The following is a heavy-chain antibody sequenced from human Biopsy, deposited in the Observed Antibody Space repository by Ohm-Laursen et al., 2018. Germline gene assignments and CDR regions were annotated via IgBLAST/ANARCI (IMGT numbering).Heavy chain of an antibody. J-gene: IGHJ6*02. Sequence: SLRLSCAASGFTLSSYSMNWVRQTPGKGLEWVSTISSSSDNIYYVDSVKGRFTISRDNAKNSLYLQMNSLRAEDTAVYYCARERPPTTVTHISYYYYGMDVWGLGTAVTVSS. V-gene: IGHV3-21*01. CDR3: ARERPPTTVTHISYYYYGMDV. CDR2: ISSSSDNI. D-gene: IGHD4-17*01. CDR1: GFTLSSYS.